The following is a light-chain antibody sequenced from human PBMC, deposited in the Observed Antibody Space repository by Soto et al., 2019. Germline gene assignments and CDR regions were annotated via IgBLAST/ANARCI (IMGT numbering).Light chain of an antibody. CDR1: SSDVGGYGY. J-gene: IGLJ2*01. Sequence: QSALTQPPSASGSPGQSVTTSCTGTSSDVGGYGYVSWYQQHPGKAPKLMIFEVTKRASGVPNRFSGSKSGNTASLTVSGLQAEDEADYYCSSYAGINTDVVFGGGTKLTVL. CDR2: EVT. CDR3: SSYAGINTDVV. V-gene: IGLV2-8*01.